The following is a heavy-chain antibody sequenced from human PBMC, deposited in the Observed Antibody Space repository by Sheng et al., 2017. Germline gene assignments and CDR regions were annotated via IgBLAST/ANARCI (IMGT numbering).Heavy chain of an antibody. CDR2: INHSGST. V-gene: IGHV4-34*01. D-gene: IGHD6-13*01. J-gene: IGHJ4*02. CDR1: GGSFSGYY. CDR3: ARGGTSSSSWYDEEVGPFDY. Sequence: QVQLQQWGAGLLKPSETLSLTCAVYGGSFSGYYWSWILQPPGKGLEWIGEINHSGSTNYNPSLKSRVTISVDTSKNQFSLKLSSVTAADTAVYYCARGGTSSSSWYDEEVGPFDYWGQGTLVTVSS.